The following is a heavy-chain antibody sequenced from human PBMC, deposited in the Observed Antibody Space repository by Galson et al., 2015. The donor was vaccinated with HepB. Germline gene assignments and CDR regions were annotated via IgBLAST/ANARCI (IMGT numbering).Heavy chain of an antibody. D-gene: IGHD3-10*01. CDR2: TYYRSKWYN. CDR3: ARDGGSGSINWFDP. J-gene: IGHJ5*02. Sequence: CAISGDSVSSNSAAWNWIRQSPSRGLEWLGRTYYRSKWYNDYAVSVKSRITINPDTSKNQFSLQLNSVTTEDTAVYYCARDGGSGSINWFDPWGQGTLVTVSS. V-gene: IGHV6-1*01. CDR1: GDSVSSNSAA.